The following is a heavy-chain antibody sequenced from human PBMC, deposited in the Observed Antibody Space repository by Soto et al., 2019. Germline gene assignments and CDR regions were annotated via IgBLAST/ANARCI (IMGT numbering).Heavy chain of an antibody. V-gene: IGHV4-30-2*01. J-gene: IGHJ5*02. CDR3: ARVPSP. Sequence: QLQLQESGSGLVKPSQTLSLTCAVSGGSISSGGYSWSWIRQPPGKGLEWIGYIYHSGSTYYNPSLKLPFTIQVARSKNQFPLKLSSGTAADTAVYYCARVPSPSGQGTLVTVSS. CDR2: IYHSGST. CDR1: GGSISSGGYS.